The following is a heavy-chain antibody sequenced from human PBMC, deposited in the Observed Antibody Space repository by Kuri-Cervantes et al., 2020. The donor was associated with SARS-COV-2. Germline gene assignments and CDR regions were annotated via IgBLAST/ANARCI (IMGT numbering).Heavy chain of an antibody. J-gene: IGHJ4*02. D-gene: IGHD6-13*01. CDR3: ARVPIAAPEY. CDR2: IHHSGST. Sequence: SETLSLTCTVSGYSISSGYYWGWIRQPPGKGLEWIGSIHHSGSTYYNPSLKSRVTISVDTSKNQFSLKLSSVTAADTAVYYCARVPIAAPEYWGQGTLVTVSS. CDR1: GYSISSGYY. V-gene: IGHV4-38-2*02.